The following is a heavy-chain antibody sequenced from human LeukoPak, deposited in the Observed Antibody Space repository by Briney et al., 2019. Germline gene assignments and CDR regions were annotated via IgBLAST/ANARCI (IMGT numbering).Heavy chain of an antibody. D-gene: IGHD2-15*01. CDR1: GYIFTSYG. Sequence: ASVKVSCKASGYIFTSYGISWVRQAPGQGLEWMGWISGYNGNTYSTQKLQGRVTMATDTSTFTSYMELRSLTSDDTAIYYCARDCSGGSCYFDYWGQGTLVTVSS. CDR2: ISGYNGNT. J-gene: IGHJ4*02. CDR3: ARDCSGGSCYFDY. V-gene: IGHV1-18*01.